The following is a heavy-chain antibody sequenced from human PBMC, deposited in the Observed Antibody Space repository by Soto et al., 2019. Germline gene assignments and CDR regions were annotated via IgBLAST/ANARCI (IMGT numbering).Heavy chain of an antibody. Sequence: EVQLLESGGGLVQPGGSLRLSCAASGFTFSSYAMSWVRQAPGKGLEYVSAISGSGGSTYYADSVKGRFTISRDNSKNTLYLQMNSLRAEDTAVYYCAKDSYYYDSSGGNHYYYGMDVWGQGTTVTVSS. CDR3: AKDSYYYDSSGGNHYYYGMDV. J-gene: IGHJ6*02. D-gene: IGHD3-22*01. CDR2: ISGSGGST. CDR1: GFTFSSYA. V-gene: IGHV3-23*01.